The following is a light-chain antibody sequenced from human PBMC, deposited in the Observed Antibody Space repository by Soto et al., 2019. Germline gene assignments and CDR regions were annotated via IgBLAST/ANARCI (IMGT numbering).Light chain of an antibody. CDR3: CSYAGSYTFVL. V-gene: IGLV2-11*01. CDR2: DVN. CDR1: SSDVGAYNY. J-gene: IGLJ2*01. Sequence: QSALTQPRSVSGSPGQSVTISCTGTSSDVGAYNYVSWYQHHPGKGPKLMIYDVNKRPSGVPDRFSGSKSANTASLTISGLQAEDEADYYCCSYAGSYTFVLFGGGTKVTVL.